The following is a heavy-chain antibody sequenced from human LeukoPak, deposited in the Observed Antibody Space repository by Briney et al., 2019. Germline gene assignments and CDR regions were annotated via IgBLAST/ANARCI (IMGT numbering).Heavy chain of an antibody. CDR3: AGGSNWLDP. CDR2: IYYSGST. J-gene: IGHJ5*02. V-gene: IGHV4-59*01. D-gene: IGHD6-6*01. CDR1: GDSINNYY. Sequence: SETLSLICNVPGDSINNYYWSWVRQPPGKGLEWIGYIYYSGSTNYNPTLKSRVTISKDPSKKQVALKLTSVTAADTAVYYCAGGSNWLDPWGQGTLVTVSS.